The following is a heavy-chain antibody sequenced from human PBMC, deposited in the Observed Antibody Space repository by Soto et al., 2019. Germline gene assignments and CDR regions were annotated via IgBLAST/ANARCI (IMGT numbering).Heavy chain of an antibody. V-gene: IGHV1-69*13. CDR1: GGTFSSYA. CDR2: IIPIFGTA. Sequence: SVKVSCKASGGTFSSYAISWVRQAPGQGLEWMGGIIPIFGTASYAQKFQGRVTITADESTSTAYMELRSLRSDDTAVYYCASFYDGSADSAFYIFCQGAVLTVSS. J-gene: IGHJ3*02. CDR3: ASFYDGSADSAFYI. D-gene: IGHD3-22*01.